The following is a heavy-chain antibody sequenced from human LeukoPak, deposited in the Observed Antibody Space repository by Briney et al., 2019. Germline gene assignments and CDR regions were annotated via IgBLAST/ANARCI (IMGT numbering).Heavy chain of an antibody. Sequence: PGGSLRLSRAVSGFTFSSYAMSWVRQAPGKGLEWVSTISDSAGFTYHADSVRGRFTISRDNSKNTLYLQMNSLRAEDTAVYYCAKYYTNYYYNGMDVWGQGTTVTVSS. J-gene: IGHJ6*02. CDR3: AKYYTNYYYNGMDV. CDR1: GFTFSSYA. CDR2: ISDSAGFT. V-gene: IGHV3-23*01. D-gene: IGHD2/OR15-2a*01.